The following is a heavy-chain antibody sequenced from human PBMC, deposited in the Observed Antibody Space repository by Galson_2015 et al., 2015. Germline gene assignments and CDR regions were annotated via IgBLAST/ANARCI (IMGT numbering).Heavy chain of an antibody. CDR2: INSDGSST. CDR1: GFTFSSYG. Sequence: SLRLSCAASGFTFSSYGMHWVRQAPGKGLVWVSRINSDGSSTIYADSVKGRFTISRDNAKNTLYLQMNSLRAEDTAVYYCTRRGYSSGWYWDYFDSWGQGTLVTVSS. D-gene: IGHD6-19*01. CDR3: TRRGYSSGWYWDYFDS. V-gene: IGHV3-74*01. J-gene: IGHJ4*02.